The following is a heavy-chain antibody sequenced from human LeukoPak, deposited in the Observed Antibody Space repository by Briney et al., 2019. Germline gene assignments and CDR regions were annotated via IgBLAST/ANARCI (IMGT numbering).Heavy chain of an antibody. CDR3: ARGGPSITMVRGVITDYGMDV. J-gene: IGHJ6*02. CDR2: IPYDGSNK. D-gene: IGHD3-10*01. Sequence: PGGSLRLSCAASGFAFSRHGIHWVRQAPGKGLEWVAFIPYDGSNKFYADSVKGRFTISRDNSKNTLYLQMNSLRAEDTAVYYCARGGPSITMVRGVITDYGMDVWGQGTTVTVSS. V-gene: IGHV3-30*02. CDR1: GFAFSRHG.